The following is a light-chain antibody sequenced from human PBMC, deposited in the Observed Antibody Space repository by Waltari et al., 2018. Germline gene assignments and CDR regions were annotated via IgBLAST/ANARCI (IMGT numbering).Light chain of an antibody. V-gene: IGKV3D-15*01. Sequence: ETVMTQSPATLSVAPGERATLSCRASQGFGRELAWYQQKPGQAPRLLIYGVSTRSTGVPARFSGSGSGAEFTLTISSLQSEDFEVYYCQQYDNWPLTFGGGTKVEIK. J-gene: IGKJ4*01. CDR2: GVS. CDR3: QQYDNWPLT. CDR1: QGFGRE.